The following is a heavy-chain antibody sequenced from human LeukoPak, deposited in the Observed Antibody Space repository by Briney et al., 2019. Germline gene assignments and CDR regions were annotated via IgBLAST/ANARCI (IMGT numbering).Heavy chain of an antibody. CDR3: AKEKYQLDLDY. Sequence: GRSLRLSCAASGFTFSSYGMHWVRQAPGKGLEWVAVISYDGSNKYYADSVKGRFTISRDNSKNTLYLQMNSLRAEDTAVYYCAKEKYQLDLDYWGQGTLVTVSS. J-gene: IGHJ4*02. D-gene: IGHD2-2*01. V-gene: IGHV3-30*18. CDR2: ISYDGSNK. CDR1: GFTFSSYG.